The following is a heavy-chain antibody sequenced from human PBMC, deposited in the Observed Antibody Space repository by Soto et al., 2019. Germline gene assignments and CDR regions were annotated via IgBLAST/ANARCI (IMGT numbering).Heavy chain of an antibody. J-gene: IGHJ3*02. CDR1: GYTFTSYG. CDR3: ARDPGSSGWYAAFDI. Sequence: ASVKACCKAPGYTFTSYGISWVRQAPGQGLEWMGWINAYNGNTNYAQKLQGRVTMTTDTSTSTAYMELRSLRSDDTAVYYCARDPGSSGWYAAFDIWGQGTMVTVSS. D-gene: IGHD6-19*01. CDR2: INAYNGNT. V-gene: IGHV1-18*01.